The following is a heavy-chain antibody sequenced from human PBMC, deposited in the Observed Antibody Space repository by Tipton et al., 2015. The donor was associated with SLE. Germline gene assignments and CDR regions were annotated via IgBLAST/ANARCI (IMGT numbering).Heavy chain of an antibody. CDR2: IRADGSNK. D-gene: IGHD3-16*01. V-gene: IGHV3-30*02. J-gene: IGHJ4*02. CDR3: AGGTGAYLDH. Sequence: GSLRLSCAASGFTYSGYAMHWVRQAPGKGLEWVAFIRADGSNKDYADSVKGRFTISRDNSKNTLYLQMNRLRVEDTAVYYCAGGTGAYLDHWSQGTLVTVSS. CDR1: GFTYSGYA.